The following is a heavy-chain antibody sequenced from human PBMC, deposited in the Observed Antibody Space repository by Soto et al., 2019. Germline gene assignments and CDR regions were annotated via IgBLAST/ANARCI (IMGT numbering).Heavy chain of an antibody. CDR3: ARGKDRARRDGDNVFVSRSYSPDD. V-gene: IGHV4-34*01. CDR1: GGSFSGYY. Sequence: SETLSLTCAVYGGSFSGYYWSWIRQPPGKGLEWIGEINHSGSTNYNPSLKSRVTISVDTSKNQFSLKLSSVTAADTAVYYCARGKDRARRDGDNVFVSRSYSPDDWGQGTLVTVSS. D-gene: IGHD5-18*01. J-gene: IGHJ4*02. CDR2: INHSGST.